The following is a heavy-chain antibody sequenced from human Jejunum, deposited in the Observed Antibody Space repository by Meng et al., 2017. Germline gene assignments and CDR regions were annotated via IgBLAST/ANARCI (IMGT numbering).Heavy chain of an antibody. CDR1: GDSVSDYF. CDR2: MFYSGST. V-gene: IGHV4-59*02. Sequence: GSLRLSCTVSGDSVSDYFCTWIRQSPGKGLEWIGYMFYSGSTNYNPSLKSRITISVDTTKNQFSLKLKSVTAADTAVYYCARASEGGYSFDDWGQGIPVTVSS. CDR3: ARASEGGYSFDD. J-gene: IGHJ4*02. D-gene: IGHD3-16*01.